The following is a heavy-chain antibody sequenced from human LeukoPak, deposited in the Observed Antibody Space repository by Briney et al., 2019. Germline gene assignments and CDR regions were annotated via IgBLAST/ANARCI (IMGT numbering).Heavy chain of an antibody. V-gene: IGHV3-23*01. CDR3: AKDLISAAERGDFQH. CDR1: GFTFSSYA. D-gene: IGHD6-13*01. CDR2: ISGSGGST. J-gene: IGHJ1*01. Sequence: GGSLRLSCAASGFTFSSYAMSWVRQAPGKGLEWVSFISGSGGSTYYADSVKGRFTISRDNSKNTLSLQMNSLRAEDTAVYYCAKDLISAAERGDFQHWGQGTLVTVSS.